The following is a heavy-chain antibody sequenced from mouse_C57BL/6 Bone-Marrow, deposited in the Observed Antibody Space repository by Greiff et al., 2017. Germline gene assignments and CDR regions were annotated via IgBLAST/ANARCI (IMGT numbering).Heavy chain of an antibody. D-gene: IGHD1-1*01. V-gene: IGHV5-6*02. J-gene: IGHJ2*01. CDR3: ARHRLRSPFDY. CDR2: ISSGGSYP. CDR1: GFTFSSYG. Sequence: EVMLVESGGDLVKPGGSLKLSCAASGFTFSSYGMSWVRQTPDKRLEWVATISSGGSYPYYPDSVKGRFTISRDNAKNTLYLQLSSLKSEDTAMYYCARHRLRSPFDYWGQGTTLTVSS.